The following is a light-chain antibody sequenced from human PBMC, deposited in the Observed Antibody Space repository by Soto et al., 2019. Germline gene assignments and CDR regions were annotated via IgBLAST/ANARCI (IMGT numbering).Light chain of an antibody. Sequence: DIKMTQSPSSLSASVGDRVYITCRARQSISTHVSWYQQKPGKAPKLLIYAASSLQSWVPSRFTGSGSGTDFTLTISSLQPEDFATYYCQQSYTSWWTFGQGTKVDIK. V-gene: IGKV1-39*01. CDR1: QSISTH. J-gene: IGKJ1*01. CDR3: QQSYTSWWT. CDR2: AAS.